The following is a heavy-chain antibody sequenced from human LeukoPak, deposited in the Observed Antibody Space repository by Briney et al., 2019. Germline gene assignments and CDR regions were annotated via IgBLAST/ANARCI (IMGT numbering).Heavy chain of an antibody. CDR3: AKGIYSSGWSYFDY. Sequence: GGSLRLSCAASGFTFSNSAMSWVREAPGQRLEGVSTLSGSGITTYYADSVKGRFTISRDNSKNTLYLQMNSLRTEDTAVYYCAKGIYSSGWSYFDYWGPGTLVTVSS. D-gene: IGHD6-19*01. CDR1: GFTFSNSA. CDR2: LSGSGITT. V-gene: IGHV3-23*01. J-gene: IGHJ4*01.